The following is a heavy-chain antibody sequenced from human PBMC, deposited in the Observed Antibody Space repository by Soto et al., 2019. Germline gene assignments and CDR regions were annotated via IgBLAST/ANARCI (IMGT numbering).Heavy chain of an antibody. J-gene: IGHJ4*02. D-gene: IGHD2-15*01. CDR3: AKPPGFNNVVPAYFAS. CDR1: GFTFSAYA. CDR2: ISASAITT. V-gene: IGHV3-23*04. Sequence: EVQLVDSGGGLVQPGESLRLSCAGSGFTFSAYAMSWVRQAPGKGLEWVSSISASAITTYNTDSVRGRFTISRDNSRNTVYMQTNSLRIEDTAVYFCAKPPGFNNVVPAYFASWGGGTRVTVAS.